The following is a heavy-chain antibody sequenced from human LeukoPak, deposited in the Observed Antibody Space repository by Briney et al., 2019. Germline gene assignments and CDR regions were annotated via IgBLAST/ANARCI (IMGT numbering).Heavy chain of an antibody. Sequence: SETLSLTCAVYGGSFSGYYWSWIRQPPGKGLEWIGEINHSGSTNYNPSLKSRVTISVDKSKNQFSLKLSSVTAADTAVYYCARSEPTYYYDSSGYYYGSGYFDYWGQGTLVTVSS. V-gene: IGHV4-34*01. D-gene: IGHD3-22*01. CDR3: ARSEPTYYYDSSGYYYGSGYFDY. J-gene: IGHJ4*02. CDR1: GGSFSGYY. CDR2: INHSGST.